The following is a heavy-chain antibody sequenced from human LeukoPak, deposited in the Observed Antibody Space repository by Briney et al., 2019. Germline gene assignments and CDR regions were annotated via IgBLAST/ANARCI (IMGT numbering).Heavy chain of an antibody. CDR1: GYTFSNYD. Sequence: ASVKVSCKASGYTFSNYDINWVRQAAGQGLEWMGWMNPNSGDTDYVPKFRGKVTMTRDTSISTAYMELSSLTYEDSAMYYCTRSGFGAGVHFDFWGQGTPVTVSS. V-gene: IGHV1-8*01. J-gene: IGHJ4*02. CDR2: MNPNSGDT. D-gene: IGHD3-10*01. CDR3: TRSGFGAGVHFDF.